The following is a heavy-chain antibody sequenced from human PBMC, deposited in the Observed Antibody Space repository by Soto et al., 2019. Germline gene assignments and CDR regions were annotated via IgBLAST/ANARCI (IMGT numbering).Heavy chain of an antibody. CDR1: GGTFSSYA. CDR2: IIPIFGTA. CDR3: ARFKDGTYSLSPYYGMDV. J-gene: IGHJ6*02. Sequence: SVKVSCKASGGTFSSYAISWVRQAPGQGLEWMGGIIPIFGTANYAQKFQGRVTITADESTSTAYMELSSLRSEDTAVYYCARFKDGTYSLSPYYGMDVWGQGTTVTAP. V-gene: IGHV1-69*13. D-gene: IGHD1-26*01.